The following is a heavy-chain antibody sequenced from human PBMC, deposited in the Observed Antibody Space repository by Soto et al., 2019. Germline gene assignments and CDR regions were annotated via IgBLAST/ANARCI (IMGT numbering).Heavy chain of an antibody. Sequence: PGGSLRLSCAASGFTFSDYYMSWIRQAPGKRLEWVSYISSSGSTIYYADSVKGRFTISRDNTKNSLYLQMNSLRAEDTAVYYCARDMMELDLADDFYYYMDVWGKGTTVTVSS. D-gene: IGHD1-7*01. CDR3: ARDMMELDLADDFYYYMDV. CDR1: GFTFSDYY. V-gene: IGHV3-11*01. CDR2: ISSSGSTI. J-gene: IGHJ6*03.